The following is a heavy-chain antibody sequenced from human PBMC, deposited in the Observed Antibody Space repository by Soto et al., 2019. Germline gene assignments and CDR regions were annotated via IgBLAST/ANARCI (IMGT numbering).Heavy chain of an antibody. J-gene: IGHJ4*02. CDR1: GYSFTSYW. D-gene: IGHD3-22*01. CDR2: IDPSDSYT. Sequence: GESLKISCNGSGYSFTSYWISWVRQMPGKGLEWMGRIDPSDSYTNYSPSFQGHVTISADKSISTAYLQWSSLKASDTAMYYCARDPVYYDSSGYSDFDYWGQGTLVTVSS. CDR3: ARDPVYYDSSGYSDFDY. V-gene: IGHV5-10-1*01.